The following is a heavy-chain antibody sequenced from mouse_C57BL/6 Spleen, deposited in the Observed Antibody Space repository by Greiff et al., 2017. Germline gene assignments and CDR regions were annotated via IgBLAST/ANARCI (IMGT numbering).Heavy chain of an antibody. CDR3: ARRGYYYGSSYGDWYFDV. V-gene: IGHV1-59*01. J-gene: IGHJ1*03. D-gene: IGHD1-1*01. CDR1: GYTFTSYW. Sequence: QVQLQQPGAELVRPGPSVKLSCKASGYTFTSYWMHWVKQRPGQGLEWIGVIDPSDSYTNYNQKFKGKATLTVDTSSSTAYMQLSSLTSEDSAVYYCARRGYYYGSSYGDWYFDVWGTGTTVTVSS. CDR2: IDPSDSYT.